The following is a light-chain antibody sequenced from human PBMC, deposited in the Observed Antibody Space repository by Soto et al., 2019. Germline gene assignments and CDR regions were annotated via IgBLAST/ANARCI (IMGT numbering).Light chain of an antibody. CDR2: AAS. CDR1: QSVITY. V-gene: IGKV1-39*01. CDR3: QQSYSTPRT. Sequence: DIQMTQSPSSLSASVGARVTVTCRASQSVITYLNWYQQKPAKAPKLLISAASSLQSGVPSRFSDSGSGTDFTLTISSRQPEDFATYYCQQSYSTPRTFGQGTKLEIK. J-gene: IGKJ2*01.